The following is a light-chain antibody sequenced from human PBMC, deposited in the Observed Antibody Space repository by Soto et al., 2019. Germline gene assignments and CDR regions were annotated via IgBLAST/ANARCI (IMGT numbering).Light chain of an antibody. Sequence: DIQMTQSPSTLSAAVGDRVTITCRASQSISSWLAWYQQKPGKAPKLLIYDASRLESGVPSRFSGSGSGTDFTLTISSLQPDDFATYYCQQYRTFGQGTKLEIK. V-gene: IGKV1-5*01. CDR3: QQYRT. CDR1: QSISSW. CDR2: DAS. J-gene: IGKJ2*01.